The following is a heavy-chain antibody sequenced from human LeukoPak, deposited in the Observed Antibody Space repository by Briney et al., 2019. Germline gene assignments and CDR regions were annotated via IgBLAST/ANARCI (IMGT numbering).Heavy chain of an antibody. CDR2: ISAYSTYNGNT. V-gene: IGHV1-18*01. D-gene: IGHD3-22*01. Sequence: ASVKVSCKASGYTFTSYGISWVRQAPGQGPEWMGWISAYSTYNGNTNYAQKFQGRVTMTTDTSTSTAYMELRSLRSDDTAVYYCARARSYYYDSSGYPFDYWGQGTLVTVSS. CDR3: ARARSYYYDSSGYPFDY. CDR1: GYTFTSYG. J-gene: IGHJ4*02.